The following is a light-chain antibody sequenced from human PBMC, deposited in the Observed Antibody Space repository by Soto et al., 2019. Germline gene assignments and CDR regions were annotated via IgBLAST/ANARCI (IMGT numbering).Light chain of an antibody. V-gene: IGKV3-11*01. CDR2: DAS. J-gene: IGKJ5*01. Sequence: DIVLTQFPATLSLSPGEKATVSCRARQSVSSYLAWYQQKPGQAPRLLIYDASNRATGIPARFSGSGSGTDFTLTISSLEPEDFAVYYWQQRSNWPPITFGQGTRLEIK. CDR1: QSVSSY. CDR3: QQRSNWPPIT.